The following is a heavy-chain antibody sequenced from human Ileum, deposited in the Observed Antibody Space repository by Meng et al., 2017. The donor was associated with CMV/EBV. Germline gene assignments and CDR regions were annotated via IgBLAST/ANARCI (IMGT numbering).Heavy chain of an antibody. Sequence: ASGYILTNYIIHWVRLAPGQRPEWMGWVNPGNGNTKYSQKFQGRVTMIRDTSASTVYMELSSLRSEDTAVYYCARPIAATGLDAFDLWGQGTVVTVSS. V-gene: IGHV1-3*01. CDR3: ARPIAATGLDAFDL. D-gene: IGHD6-13*01. CDR1: GYILTNYI. J-gene: IGHJ3*01. CDR2: VNPGNGNT.